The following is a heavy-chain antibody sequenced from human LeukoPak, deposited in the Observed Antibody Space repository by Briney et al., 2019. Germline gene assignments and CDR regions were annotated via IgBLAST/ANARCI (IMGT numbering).Heavy chain of an antibody. CDR1: GGSVSSEDSY. D-gene: IGHD3-10*01. J-gene: IGHJ4*02. CDR3: ARGYYYRG. V-gene: IGHV4-61*02. Sequence: PSETLSLTCTVSGGSVSSEDSYWNWIRQPAGKGLEWIGRIYADGSSTYNPSLKSRVTISVDTSKNQFSLRLTSMTAADTAVYYCARGYYYRGWGQGTLVTVSS. CDR2: IYADGSS.